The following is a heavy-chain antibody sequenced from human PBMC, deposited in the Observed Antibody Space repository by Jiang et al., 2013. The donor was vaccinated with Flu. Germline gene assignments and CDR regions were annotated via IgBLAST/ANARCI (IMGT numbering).Heavy chain of an antibody. D-gene: IGHD2-21*02. V-gene: IGHV4-34*01. Sequence: LLKPSETLSLTCAVYGGSFSGYYWSWIRQPPGKGLEWIGEINHSGSTNYNPSLKSRVTISVDTSKNQFSLKLSSATAADTAVYYCARGSVVTALYYYYYGMDVWGQGTTVTVSS. CDR1: GGSFSGYY. J-gene: IGHJ6*02. CDR3: ARGSVVTALYYYYYGMDV. CDR2: INHSGST.